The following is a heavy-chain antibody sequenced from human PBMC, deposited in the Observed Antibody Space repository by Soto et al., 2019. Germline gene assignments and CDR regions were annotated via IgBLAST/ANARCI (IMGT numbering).Heavy chain of an antibody. Sequence: EVQLLESGGGLVQPGGSRRLSCTASGFAFTNFEMSWARQASGKGLEWVSFISVSGGETHYADSVKGRFTISRDNSKNTLYVQMNSPRVEDMAVYYCVKGGWLDDWGQGTLVTVSS. CDR1: GFAFTNFE. J-gene: IGHJ4*02. CDR2: ISVSGGET. CDR3: VKGGWLDD. D-gene: IGHD6-19*01. V-gene: IGHV3-23*01.